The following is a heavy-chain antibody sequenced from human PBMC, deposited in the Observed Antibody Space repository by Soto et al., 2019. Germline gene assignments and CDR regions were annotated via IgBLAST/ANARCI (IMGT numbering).Heavy chain of an antibody. CDR3: AHHLRAARRGALFVG. V-gene: IGHV2-5*01. J-gene: IGHJ4*02. Sequence: SGPTLVNPTQTLTLTCTFSGFSLSTSGVGVGWIRQPPGKALEWLALIYWNDDKRYSPSLKSRLTITKDTSKNQVVLTMTNMDPVDTATYYWAHHLRAARRGALFVGWGQGTLVTVSS. CDR2: IYWNDDK. CDR1: GFSLSTSGVG. D-gene: IGHD6-6*01.